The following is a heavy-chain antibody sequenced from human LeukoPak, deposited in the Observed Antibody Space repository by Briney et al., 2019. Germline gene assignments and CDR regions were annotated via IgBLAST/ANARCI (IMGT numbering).Heavy chain of an antibody. CDR3: ARVHYGDYVYYYYYMDV. V-gene: IGHV3-7*01. D-gene: IGHD4-17*01. CDR1: GFTFSSYW. CDR2: IKQDGSEK. Sequence: PGGSLRLSCAASGFTFSSYWMSWVRQAPGKGLEWMANIKQDGSEKYYVDSVKGRFTISRDNAKNSLYLQMNSLRAEDTAVYYCARVHYGDYVYYYYYMDVWGKGTTVTVSS. J-gene: IGHJ6*03.